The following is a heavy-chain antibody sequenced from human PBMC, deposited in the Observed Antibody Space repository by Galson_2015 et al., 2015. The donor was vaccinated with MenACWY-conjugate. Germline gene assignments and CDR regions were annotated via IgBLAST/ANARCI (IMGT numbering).Heavy chain of an antibody. D-gene: IGHD5-18*01. CDR2: IYSGGST. J-gene: IGHJ3*02. V-gene: IGHV3-53*01. CDR3: ARSGYSYGRRADAFDI. Sequence: SLRLSCAASGFTVSSNYMSWVRQAPGKGLEWVSVIYSGGSTYYADSVKGRFTISRDNSKNTLYLQMNSLRAEDTAVYYCARSGYSYGRRADAFDIWGQGTMVTVSS. CDR1: GFTVSSNY.